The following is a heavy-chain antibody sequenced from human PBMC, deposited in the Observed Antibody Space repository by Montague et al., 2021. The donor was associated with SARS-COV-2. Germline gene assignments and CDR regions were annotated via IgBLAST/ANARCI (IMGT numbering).Heavy chain of an antibody. V-gene: IGHV4-34*01. CDR3: ARGHLSVSLIVVVFTSASYDFDY. CDR2: IKQTGST. CDR1: GGSFGGDH. D-gene: IGHD3-22*01. J-gene: IGHJ4*02. Sequence: SETLSLTCTVSGGSFGGDHWNWIRQPPGKGLEWIGSIKQTGSTNYNPSLKSRVTISVDTSKNQFSLKLTSVTAADTALYFCARGHLSVSLIVVVFTSASYDFDYWGQGAQVTVSS.